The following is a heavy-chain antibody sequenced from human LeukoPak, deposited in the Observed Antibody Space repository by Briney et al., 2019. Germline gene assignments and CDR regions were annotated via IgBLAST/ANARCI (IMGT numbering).Heavy chain of an antibody. D-gene: IGHD3-10*01. CDR3: ARRRKELLWFGETRDAFDI. J-gene: IGHJ3*02. CDR2: IVVGSGNT. Sequence: SVKVSCTASGFTFTSSAVQWVRQARGQRLEWIGWIVVGSGNTNYAQKFQERVTITRDMSTSTAYMELSSVTAADTAVYYCARRRKELLWFGETRDAFDIWGQGTMVTVSS. V-gene: IGHV1-58*01. CDR1: GFTFTSSA.